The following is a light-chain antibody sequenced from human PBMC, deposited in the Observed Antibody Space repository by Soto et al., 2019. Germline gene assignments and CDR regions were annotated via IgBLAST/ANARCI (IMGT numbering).Light chain of an antibody. Sequence: DIQMTQSPSTLSASVGDGVTITCRASQSISSWLAWYQQKPGKAPKLLSYTASNLISGVPSRFSGSGSGTEFTLTISSLQPDDFATYYCQEYNSDSGLTFGGGTKVEIK. J-gene: IGKJ4*01. CDR1: QSISSW. CDR3: QEYNSDSGLT. CDR2: TAS. V-gene: IGKV1-5*03.